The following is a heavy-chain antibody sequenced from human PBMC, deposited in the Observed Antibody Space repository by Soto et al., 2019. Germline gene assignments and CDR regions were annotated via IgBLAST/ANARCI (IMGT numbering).Heavy chain of an antibody. V-gene: IGHV4-31*03. CDR3: ARDRGGENYCYGMDV. J-gene: IGHJ6*02. Sequence: QVQLQQSGPGLVKASQTLSLTCTVSGGSIINSGYYWNWIRLHPGKGLEWVGYIYYSGETSYNPSLKSRLTISVDTSKHRFSLNLSSVTAADTAVYYCARDRGGENYCYGMDVWGQGTTVTVSS. CDR2: IYYSGET. CDR1: GGSIINSGYY. D-gene: IGHD3-16*01.